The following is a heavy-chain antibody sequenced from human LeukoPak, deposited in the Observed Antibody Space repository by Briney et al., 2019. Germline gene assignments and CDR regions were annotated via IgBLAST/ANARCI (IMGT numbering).Heavy chain of an antibody. CDR2: IKSKTDAGTT. CDR1: GFTFSNAW. D-gene: IGHD3-22*01. CDR3: TTDHGHVIVEARSDY. J-gene: IGHJ4*02. Sequence: GGSLRLSCAASGFTFSNAWMSWVRQAPGKGLEWVGRIKSKTDAGTTDYAAPVKGRFTISRDDSKNTLYLQMNSLKTEDTAVYYCTTDHGHVIVEARSDYWGQGTLVTVSS. V-gene: IGHV3-15*01.